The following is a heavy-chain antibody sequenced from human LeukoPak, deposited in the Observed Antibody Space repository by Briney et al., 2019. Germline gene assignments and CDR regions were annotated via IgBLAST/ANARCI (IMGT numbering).Heavy chain of an antibody. V-gene: IGHV3-74*01. D-gene: IGHD6-19*01. CDR1: GFTFSSYW. Sequence: GGSLRLSCAASGFTFSSYWMHWVRQAPGKGLVWVSRINSDGSSTSYADSVKGRFTISRDNAKNTLYLQMNSLRAEDTAVYYCARDLLSSGWQYYFDYWGQGTLVTVSS. CDR3: ARDLLSSGWQYYFDY. J-gene: IGHJ4*02. CDR2: INSDGSST.